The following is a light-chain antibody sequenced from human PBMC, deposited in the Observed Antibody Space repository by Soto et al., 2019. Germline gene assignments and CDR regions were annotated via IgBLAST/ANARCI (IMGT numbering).Light chain of an antibody. CDR2: GAS. V-gene: IGKV3-20*01. CDR1: QSVSSTY. J-gene: IGKJ1*01. Sequence: EIVLTQSPGTLSLSPGERATLSCRASQSVSSTYSAWYQQKPGQAPRLLIYGASSRAAGIPDRFSGSGSGTDFTLTISRLEPEDFAVYYCQQYTNSPEWTFGQVTKVEIK. CDR3: QQYTNSPEWT.